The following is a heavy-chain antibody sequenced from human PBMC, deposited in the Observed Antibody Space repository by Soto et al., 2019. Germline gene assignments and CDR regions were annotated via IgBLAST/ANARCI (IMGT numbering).Heavy chain of an antibody. J-gene: IGHJ6*02. D-gene: IGHD1-1*01. CDR3: VSDETQLERRPSYGKDV. Sequence: QMQLEESGGGVVQPGRSLRLSCVASGFTFSHYGMHWVRQAPGKGLEWVAVIWHHGGNEYYADSVKGRFTISRDNARNTLYLQMDSLGGEDTGVYYCVSDETQLERRPSYGKDVWGRGTTVIVSS. CDR1: GFTFSHYG. CDR2: IWHHGGNE. V-gene: IGHV3-33*01.